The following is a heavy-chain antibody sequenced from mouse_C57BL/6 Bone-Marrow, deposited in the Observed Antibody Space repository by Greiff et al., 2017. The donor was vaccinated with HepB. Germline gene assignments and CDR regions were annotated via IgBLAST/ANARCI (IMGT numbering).Heavy chain of an antibody. V-gene: IGHV14-4*01. CDR1: GFNIKDDY. CDR2: IDPENGDT. J-gene: IGHJ2*01. D-gene: IGHD1-1*01. CDR3: PLYYYGSSY. Sequence: VQLQQSGAELVRPGASVKLSCTASGFNIKDDYMHWVKQRPEQGLEWIGWIDPENGDTEYASKFQGKATITADTSSNTAYLQLSSLTSEDTAVYYCPLYYYGSSYWGQGTTLTVSS.